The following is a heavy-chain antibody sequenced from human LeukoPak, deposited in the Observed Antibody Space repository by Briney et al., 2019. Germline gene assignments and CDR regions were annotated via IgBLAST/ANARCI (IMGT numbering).Heavy chain of an antibody. Sequence: SVKVSCKASGYTFTSYDINWVRQAPGQGLEWMGRIIPILGIANYAQKFQGRVTITADKSTSTAYMELSSLRSEDTAVYYCARVAAAADRPDYYGMDVWGQGTTVTVSS. D-gene: IGHD6-13*01. CDR2: IIPILGIA. J-gene: IGHJ6*02. CDR3: ARVAAAADRPDYYGMDV. CDR1: GYTFTSYD. V-gene: IGHV1-69*04.